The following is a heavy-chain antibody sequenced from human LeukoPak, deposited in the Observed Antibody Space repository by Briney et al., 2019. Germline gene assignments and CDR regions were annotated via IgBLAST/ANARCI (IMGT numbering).Heavy chain of an antibody. CDR2: IIPIFGTA. J-gene: IGHJ4*02. CDR1: GYTFTSYY. V-gene: IGHV1-69*13. Sequence: SVKVSCKASGYTFTSYYMHWVRQAPGQGLEWMGGIIPIFGTANYAQKFQGRVTITADESTSTAYMELSSLRSEDTAVYYCARDQGSGSYYTDYWGQGTLVTVSS. CDR3: ARDQGSGSYYTDY. D-gene: IGHD1-26*01.